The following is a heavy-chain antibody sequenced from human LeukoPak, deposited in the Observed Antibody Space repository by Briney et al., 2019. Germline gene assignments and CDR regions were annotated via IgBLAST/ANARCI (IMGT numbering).Heavy chain of an antibody. Sequence: PSETLSLTCSVSGGSIINYYWSWVRQPPGKAPEWIGYIYYSGTTNYNPSLKSRVTMSVDTSKNQFSLKLSSVTAADTAVYYCARRSHFAYWGRGTLVTVSS. CDR1: GGSIINYY. CDR2: IYYSGTT. CDR3: ARRSHFAY. V-gene: IGHV4-59*08. J-gene: IGHJ4*02. D-gene: IGHD3-10*01.